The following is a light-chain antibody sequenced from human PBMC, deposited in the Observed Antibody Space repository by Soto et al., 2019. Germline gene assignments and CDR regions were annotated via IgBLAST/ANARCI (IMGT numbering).Light chain of an antibody. Sequence: ITCRPSQSLSSWLAWYQQKPGKAPKLLIYKASTLENGVPSRFSGCRSGTEFALALRSLQSDGLASSNCQQSDPYPIRFGQGTRLEIK. CDR2: KAS. CDR1: QSLSSW. V-gene: IGKV1-5*03. CDR3: QQSDPYPIR. J-gene: IGKJ5*01.